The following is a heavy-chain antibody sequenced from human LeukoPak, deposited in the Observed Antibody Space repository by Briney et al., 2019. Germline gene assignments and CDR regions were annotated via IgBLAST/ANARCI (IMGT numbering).Heavy chain of an antibody. D-gene: IGHD2-21*02. V-gene: IGHV1-2*02. CDR2: INPNSGGT. CDR3: ARVVTVFEWPGSWFDP. Sequence: GASVKVSCKASGYTFTGYYMHWVRQAPGQGLEWMGWINPNSGGTNYQGRVTMTRDTSISTAYMELSRLSSDDTAVYYCARVVTVFEWPGSWFDPWGQGSLVTVSS. CDR1: GYTFTGYY. J-gene: IGHJ5*02.